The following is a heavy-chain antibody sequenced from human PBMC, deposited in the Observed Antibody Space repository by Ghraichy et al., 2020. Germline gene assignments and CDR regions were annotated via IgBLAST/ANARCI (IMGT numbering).Heavy chain of an antibody. CDR3: ARGTGYSSGWYGY. V-gene: IGHV4-34*01. CDR2: INHSGST. CDR1: GGSFSGYY. D-gene: IGHD6-19*01. Sequence: SQTFSLTCAVYGGSFSGYYWSWIRQPPGKGLEWIGEINHSGSTNYNPSLKSRVTISVDTSKNQFSLKLSSVTAADTAVYYCARGTGYSSGWYGYWGQGTLVTVSS. J-gene: IGHJ4*02.